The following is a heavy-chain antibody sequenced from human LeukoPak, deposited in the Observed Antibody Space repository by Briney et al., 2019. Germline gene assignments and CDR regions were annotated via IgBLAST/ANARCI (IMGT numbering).Heavy chain of an antibody. Sequence: SETLSLTCTVSGGSISSRYWSWIRQPPGKGLEWIGYIYYTGSTNYNPSLKSRVTISVDTSKNQFSLKLSSVTAADTAVYYCAREDYVWGSYTPWGQGTLVTVSS. J-gene: IGHJ5*02. V-gene: IGHV4-59*11. CDR2: IYYTGST. D-gene: IGHD3-16*01. CDR3: AREDYVWGSYTP. CDR1: GGSISSRY.